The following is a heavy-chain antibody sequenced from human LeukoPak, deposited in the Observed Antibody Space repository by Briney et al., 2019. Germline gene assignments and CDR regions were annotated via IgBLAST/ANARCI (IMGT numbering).Heavy chain of an antibody. J-gene: IGHJ5*02. D-gene: IGHD3-16*01. CDR3: ARHGELGNWFDP. CDR2: IYPGESDT. Sequence: GGSLQISCKGSGSTFTSYWIGWVRQMPGKGREWMGIIYPGESDTRYSPSFEGQVTISAGKTISTPSLQWSSLKAPDSAMYYCARHGELGNWFDPWGQGTLVTVSS. V-gene: IGHV5-51*01. CDR1: GSTFTSYW.